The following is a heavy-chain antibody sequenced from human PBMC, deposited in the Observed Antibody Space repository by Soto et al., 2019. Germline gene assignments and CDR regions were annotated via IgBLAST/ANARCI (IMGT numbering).Heavy chain of an antibody. J-gene: IGHJ5*02. CDR1: GGSISSYY. Sequence: SETLSLTCTVSGGSISSYYWSWIRQPPGKGLEWIGYIYYSGSTNYNPSLKSRVTISVDTSKNQFSLKLSSVTAADTAVYYCAREGEGYCISTSCYAGDNWFDPWGQGTLVTVSS. V-gene: IGHV4-59*01. D-gene: IGHD2-2*01. CDR3: AREGEGYCISTSCYAGDNWFDP. CDR2: IYYSGST.